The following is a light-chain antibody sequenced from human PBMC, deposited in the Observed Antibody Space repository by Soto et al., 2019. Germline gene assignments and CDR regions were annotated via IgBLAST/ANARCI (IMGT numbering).Light chain of an antibody. J-gene: IGKJ1*01. CDR3: HQYYTAPWT. CDR1: QSVLYSSNDNNY. Sequence: DIVMTQSPDSLAVSLGGRATINCKSSQSVLYSSNDNNYLTWYQQKPGQPPKLLIYWASTRESGVPDRFSGSGSGTDFTLTISSLQAEDVAIYYCHQYYTAPWTFGQGTKVEIK. V-gene: IGKV4-1*01. CDR2: WAS.